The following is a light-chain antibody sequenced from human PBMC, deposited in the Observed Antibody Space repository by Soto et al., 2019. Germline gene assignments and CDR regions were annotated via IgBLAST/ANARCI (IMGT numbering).Light chain of an antibody. V-gene: IGKV3-20*01. J-gene: IGKJ1*01. CDR1: QSVSSSY. Sequence: EIVLTQSPGTLSLSPGERANLSCRASQSVSSSYLAWYQQKPGQAPRLLIYGASSRATGIPDRFSGSGSGTDFTLTISRLEPEDFAVYYCQQYGSSWTFGQGTNVEIK. CDR3: QQYGSSWT. CDR2: GAS.